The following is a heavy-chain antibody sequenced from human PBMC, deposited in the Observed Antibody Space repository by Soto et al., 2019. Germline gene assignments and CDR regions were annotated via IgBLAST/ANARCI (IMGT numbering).Heavy chain of an antibody. CDR1: GFIFTDFQ. Sequence: QVQLVESGGRWVKPGGSLRLSCAASGFIFTDFQMSWIRQGPGKGLEWVAYISGTGDTIHYTDSVKGRFTISRDDAKTSVYLQMNRLRVEDTAIYYCARGGSPDRWGQGSLVTVSS. CDR2: ISGTGDTI. D-gene: IGHD6-6*01. CDR3: ARGGSPDR. J-gene: IGHJ1*01. V-gene: IGHV3-11*01.